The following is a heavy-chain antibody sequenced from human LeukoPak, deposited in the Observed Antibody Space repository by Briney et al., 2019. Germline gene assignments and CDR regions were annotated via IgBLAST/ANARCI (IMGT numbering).Heavy chain of an antibody. Sequence: SGGSLRLSCAASGFTFSSYEINWVRQPPGKGLEWIGSIYYSGSTYYNPSLKSRVTISVDTSKNQFSLKLSSVTAADTAVYYCARAGLLYYFDYWGQGTLVTVSS. D-gene: IGHD2/OR15-2a*01. CDR2: IYYSGST. CDR3: ARAGLLYYFDY. CDR1: GFTFSSYE. J-gene: IGHJ4*02. V-gene: IGHV4-39*07.